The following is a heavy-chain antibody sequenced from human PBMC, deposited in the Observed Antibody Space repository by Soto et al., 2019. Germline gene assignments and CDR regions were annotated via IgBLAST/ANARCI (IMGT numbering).Heavy chain of an antibody. CDR3: ARHPSNFWFDP. D-gene: IGHD4-4*01. CDR1: GGSISSSSYF. V-gene: IGHV4-39*01. J-gene: IGHJ5*02. CDR2: IYYSGST. Sequence: SETLSLTCTVSGGSISSSSYFWGWIRQPPGKGLEWIGSIYYSGSTYYNPSLKSRVTVSVDTSKNQFSLKLSSVTATDTAVYYCARHPSNFWFDPWGQGTLVTVSS.